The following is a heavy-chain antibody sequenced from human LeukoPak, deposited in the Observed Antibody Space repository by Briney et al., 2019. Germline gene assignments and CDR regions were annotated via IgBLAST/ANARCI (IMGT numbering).Heavy chain of an antibody. CDR3: AKNFPIVSGGSCPDY. CDR1: GFTFSSYA. Sequence: GGSLRLSCAASGFTFSSYAMHWVRQAPGKGLEWVAVISYDGSNKYYADSVKGRFTISRDNSKNTLYLQMNSLRAEDTAVYYCAKNFPIVSGGSCPDYWGQGTLVTVS. J-gene: IGHJ4*02. CDR2: ISYDGSNK. V-gene: IGHV3-30-3*02. D-gene: IGHD2-15*01.